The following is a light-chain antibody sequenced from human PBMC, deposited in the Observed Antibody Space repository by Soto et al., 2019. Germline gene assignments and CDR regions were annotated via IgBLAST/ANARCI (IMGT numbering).Light chain of an antibody. Sequence: EVALTQSPGTLSLSPGETATLSCRASQSVNSDFLDWYQQKPGQAPRLLVYGSSTRAAGVPDRFSGSGSGTDFTLTISRLEPEDFAVYYCQQYGRSPLLYTFGQGTKLGVK. J-gene: IGKJ2*01. CDR2: GSS. CDR3: QQYGRSPLLYT. V-gene: IGKV3-20*01. CDR1: QSVNSDF.